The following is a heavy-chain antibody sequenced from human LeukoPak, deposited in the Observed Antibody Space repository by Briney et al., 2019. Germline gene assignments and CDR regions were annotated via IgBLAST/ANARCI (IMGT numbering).Heavy chain of an antibody. V-gene: IGHV3-74*01. CDR3: ARDDSSAYPH. CDR1: GFIFSSYW. CDR2: INSDGSSS. Sequence: GALRLSCAASGFIFSSYWMHWVRQAPGKGLVWVSRINSDGSSSSYADSVQGRFTISRDNAKNTLFLQMNSLRAEDTAVYYCARDDSSAYPHWGQGTLVTVSS. D-gene: IGHD3-22*01. J-gene: IGHJ4*02.